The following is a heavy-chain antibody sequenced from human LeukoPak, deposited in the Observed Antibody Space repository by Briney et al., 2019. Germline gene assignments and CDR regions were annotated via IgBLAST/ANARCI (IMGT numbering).Heavy chain of an antibody. Sequence: PSETLSLTCTVSGGSISSGSYYWSWIRQPAGKGLEWIGRIYTSGSTNYNPSLKSRVTISVDTSKNQFSLKLSSVTAADTAVYYCASLLNYYDSSGYSYYYYMDVWGKGTKVTVSS. CDR2: IYTSGST. J-gene: IGHJ6*03. V-gene: IGHV4-61*02. CDR1: GGSISSGSYY. CDR3: ASLLNYYDSSGYSYYYYMDV. D-gene: IGHD3-22*01.